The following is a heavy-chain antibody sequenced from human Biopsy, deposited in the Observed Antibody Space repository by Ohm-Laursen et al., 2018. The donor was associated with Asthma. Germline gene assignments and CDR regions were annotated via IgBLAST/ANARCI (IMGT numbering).Heavy chain of an antibody. J-gene: IGHJ4*02. CDR1: GGSITSSSYY. CDR2: MYHSGSP. D-gene: IGHD2/OR15-2a*01. Sequence: SDTLSLTCTVSGGSITSSSYYWGWIRQPPGKGMEWIGSMYHSGSPYSHPSLKSRATISVDTSKNRLSLKLSSVTAADTAVYFCVRHQYSSTWSTFDYWGQGALVTVSS. V-gene: IGHV4-39*01. CDR3: VRHQYSSTWSTFDY.